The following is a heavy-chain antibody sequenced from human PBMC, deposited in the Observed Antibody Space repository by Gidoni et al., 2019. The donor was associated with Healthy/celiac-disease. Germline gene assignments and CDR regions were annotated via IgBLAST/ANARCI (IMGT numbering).Heavy chain of an antibody. J-gene: IGHJ6*02. CDR3: ARDRYDILTGFYYYGMDV. CDR2: IGYDGSNK. D-gene: IGHD3-9*01. V-gene: IGHV3-33*01. CDR1: GFTFSSHG. Sequence: QVQPVESGGGVVQPGRSLRLSRAASGFTFSSHGMHWVRQSPGKGLEWVAVIGYDGSNKYYADSVKGRFTISRDNSKNTLYLQMNSLRAEDTAVYYCARDRYDILTGFYYYGMDVWGQGTTVTVSS.